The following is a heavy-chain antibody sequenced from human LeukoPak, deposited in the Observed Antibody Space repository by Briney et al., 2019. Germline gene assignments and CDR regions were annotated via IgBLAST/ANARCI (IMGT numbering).Heavy chain of an antibody. V-gene: IGHV1-69*06. Sequence: SVKVSCKASGGTFSSYAISWVRQAPGQGLEWMGGIIPIFGTANYAQKFQGRVTITADKSTSTAYMELSSLRSEDTAVYYCTANYYDTSDFDYWGQGTLVTVSS. J-gene: IGHJ4*02. D-gene: IGHD3-22*01. CDR1: GGTFSSYA. CDR2: IIPIFGTA. CDR3: TANYYDTSDFDY.